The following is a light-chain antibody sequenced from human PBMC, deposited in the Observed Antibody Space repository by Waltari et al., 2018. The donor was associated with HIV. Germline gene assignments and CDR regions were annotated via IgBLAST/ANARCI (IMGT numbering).Light chain of an antibody. V-gene: IGLV1-44*01. CDR1: SSNIGTRT. CDR2: NNN. CDR3: AAWDDRMNGFYV. J-gene: IGLJ1*01. Sequence: QSVLTQPPSASGTPGQRVSISCSGSSSNIGTRTVNWFQPLPGTAPTLLIYNNNQRPSGVPDRFSGSKSGTSASLAISGLQSEDEADYYCAAWDDRMNGFYVFGTGTKVTVL.